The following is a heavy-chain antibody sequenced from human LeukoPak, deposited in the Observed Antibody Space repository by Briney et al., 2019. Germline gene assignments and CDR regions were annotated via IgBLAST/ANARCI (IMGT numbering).Heavy chain of an antibody. CDR1: GYTFTTYS. J-gene: IGHJ4*02. Sequence: ASVKVSCKASGYTFTTYSMNWVRQAPGQGLEWMGWISAYNGNTNYAQKLQGRVTMTTDTSTSTAYMELRSLRSDDTAVYYCARDLTSSMPPSDYWGQGTLVTVSS. CDR3: ARDLTSSMPPSDY. V-gene: IGHV1-18*01. D-gene: IGHD2-2*01. CDR2: ISAYNGNT.